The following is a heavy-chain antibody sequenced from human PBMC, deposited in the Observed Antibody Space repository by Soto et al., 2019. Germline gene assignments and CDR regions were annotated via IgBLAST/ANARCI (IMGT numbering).Heavy chain of an antibody. J-gene: IGHJ6*02. D-gene: IGHD3-3*01. CDR2: ISGSGGST. Sequence: EVQLLESGGGVVQPGGSLRLSCAASGFTFSSYAMSWVRQAPGKGLEWVSGISGSGGSTYYADSVKGRFTISRDNSKNTLYQQMNSLRAEDTGVYYCVKDGHGIFGVVKYGMDVWGQGTTVTVSS. CDR1: GFTFSSYA. V-gene: IGHV3-23*01. CDR3: VKDGHGIFGVVKYGMDV.